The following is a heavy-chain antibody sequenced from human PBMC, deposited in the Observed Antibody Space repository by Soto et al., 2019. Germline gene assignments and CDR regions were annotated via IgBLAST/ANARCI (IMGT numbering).Heavy chain of an antibody. V-gene: IGHV4-34*01. CDR2: INHSGST. J-gene: IGHJ5*02. CDR3: ARERAPRGGAARLWPTQNWFDP. CDR1: GGSFSGYY. D-gene: IGHD6-6*01. Sequence: QVQLQQWGAGLLKPSETLSLTCAVYGGSFSGYYWSWIRQPPGKGLEWIGEINHSGSTNYNPSLKSRVTISVDTSKNQFSLKLSSVTAADTAVYYCARERAPRGGAARLWPTQNWFDPWGQGTLVTVSS.